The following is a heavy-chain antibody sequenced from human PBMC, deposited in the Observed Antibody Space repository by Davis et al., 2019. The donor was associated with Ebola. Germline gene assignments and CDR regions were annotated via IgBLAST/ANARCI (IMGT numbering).Heavy chain of an antibody. V-gene: IGHV3-21*05. Sequence: GESLKISCAASGFTFSSYAMSWVRQAPGKGLEWVSYISSSSSYTNYADSVKGRFTISRDNAKNSLYLQMNSLRAEDTAVYYCARDRGRGGNSRGAFDIWGQGTMVTVSS. CDR3: ARDRGRGGNSRGAFDI. J-gene: IGHJ3*02. CDR2: ISSSSSYT. CDR1: GFTFSSYA. D-gene: IGHD4-23*01.